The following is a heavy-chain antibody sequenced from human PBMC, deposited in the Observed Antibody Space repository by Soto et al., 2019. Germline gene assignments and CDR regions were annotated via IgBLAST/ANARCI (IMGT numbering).Heavy chain of an antibody. V-gene: IGHV3-7*03. Sequence: PVGSLRLSCAASGFTFSSYWMSWVRQAPGKGLEWVANIKQDGSEKYYVDSVKGRFTISRDNAKNSLYLQMNSLRAEDTAVYYCARGGRKGWFDPWGQGTLGTVSS. CDR1: GFTFSSYW. D-gene: IGHD3-16*01. J-gene: IGHJ5*02. CDR3: ARGGRKGWFDP. CDR2: IKQDGSEK.